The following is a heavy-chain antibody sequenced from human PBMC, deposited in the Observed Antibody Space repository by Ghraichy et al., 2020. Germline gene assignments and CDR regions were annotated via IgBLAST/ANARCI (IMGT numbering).Heavy chain of an antibody. Sequence: SVKVSCKASGGTFSSYAISWVRQAPGQGLEWMGRIIPILGIANYAQKFQGRVTITADKSTSTAYMELSSLRSEDTAVYYCAREVPYSGSYYYYYGMDVWGQGTTVTVSS. CDR1: GGTFSSYA. CDR2: IIPILGIA. V-gene: IGHV1-69*04. CDR3: AREVPYSGSYYYYYGMDV. J-gene: IGHJ6*02. D-gene: IGHD1-26*01.